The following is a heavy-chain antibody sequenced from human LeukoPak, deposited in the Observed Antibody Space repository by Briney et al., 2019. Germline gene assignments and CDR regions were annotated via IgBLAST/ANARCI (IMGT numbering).Heavy chain of an antibody. V-gene: IGHV1-8*01. CDR3: ARTTSIVGATSSFY. CDR1: GYTFTSYD. D-gene: IGHD1-26*01. J-gene: IGHJ4*02. CDR2: MNPNSGNT. Sequence: ASVKVSCKASGYTFTSYDINWVRQATGQGLEWMGWMNPNSGNTGYAQEFQGRVTMTRDTSISTAYMELSRLRSDDMAVYYCARTTSIVGATSSFYWGQGTLVTVSS.